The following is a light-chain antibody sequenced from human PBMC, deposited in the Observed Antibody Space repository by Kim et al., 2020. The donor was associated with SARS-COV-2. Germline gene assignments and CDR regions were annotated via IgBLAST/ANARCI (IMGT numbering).Light chain of an antibody. CDR3: QQYDNWHPLT. V-gene: IGKV3-15*01. J-gene: IGKJ4*01. CDR2: GAS. CDR1: QSVRTY. Sequence: EMVMTQSPATLSVSPGETATVSCRASQSVRTYLAWYQLKPGQAPSLLIYGASSRATGIPTRFSGSGSGTEFTLTISSLQSEDFAVYYCQQYDNWHPLTFGGRTKVDIK.